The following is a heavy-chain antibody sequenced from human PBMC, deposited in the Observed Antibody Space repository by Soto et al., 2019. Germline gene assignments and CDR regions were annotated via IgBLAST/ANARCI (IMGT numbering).Heavy chain of an antibody. CDR1: GFSFSSFV. D-gene: IGHD1-26*01. Sequence: PGGSLRLSCATSGFSFSSFVMSWVRQAPGKGLEWVSSLSGSAGKTYYADSVKGRFSMSTDTSKSTLYLEMNSLRAEDTAVYYCARWSFLDHWGQGTRVTVSS. CDR2: LSGSAGKT. CDR3: ARWSFLDH. J-gene: IGHJ4*02. V-gene: IGHV3-23*01.